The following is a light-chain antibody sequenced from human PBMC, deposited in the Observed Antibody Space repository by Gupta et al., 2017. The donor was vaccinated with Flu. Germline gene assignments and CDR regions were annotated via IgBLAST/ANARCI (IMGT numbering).Light chain of an antibody. CDR1: QGSSNH. J-gene: IGKJ1*01. CDR2: GAV. Sequence: GDRESIHCRASQGSSNHLDWYQQKPGKVPKLLIHGAVTLQSGVPARFSGSGSGTDFTLTISRLQPEDVATYYCQRYNSAPVEFGQGTKVEIK. CDR3: QRYNSAPVE. V-gene: IGKV1-27*01.